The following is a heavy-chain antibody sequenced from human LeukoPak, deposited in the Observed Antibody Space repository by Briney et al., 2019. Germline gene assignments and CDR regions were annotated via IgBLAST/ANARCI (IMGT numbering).Heavy chain of an antibody. CDR3: ARSSGDYGGNADY. Sequence: SETLSLTCTVSGGSISSYYWSWIRQPPGKGLEWIGYIYYSGSTNYNPSLKSRVTISVDTSMNQFSLKLSSVTAADTAVYYCARSSGDYGGNADYWGQGTLVTVSS. CDR2: IYYSGST. CDR1: GGSISSYY. V-gene: IGHV4-59*08. J-gene: IGHJ4*02. D-gene: IGHD4-23*01.